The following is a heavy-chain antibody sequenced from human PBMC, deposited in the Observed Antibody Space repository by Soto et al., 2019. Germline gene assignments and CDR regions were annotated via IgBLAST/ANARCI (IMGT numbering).Heavy chain of an antibody. V-gene: IGHV1-18*01. CDR1: GYTFTSYG. J-gene: IGHJ6*03. CDR3: ARDGAEYSSSSGPPASYYYYYMDV. D-gene: IGHD6-6*01. CDR2: ISAYNGNT. Sequence: ASVKVSCKASGYTFTSYGISWVRQAPGQGLEWMGWISAYNGNTNYAQKLQGRVTMTTDTSTSTAYMELRSLRSDDTAVYYCARDGAEYSSSSGPPASYYYYYMDVWGKGTTVTVSS.